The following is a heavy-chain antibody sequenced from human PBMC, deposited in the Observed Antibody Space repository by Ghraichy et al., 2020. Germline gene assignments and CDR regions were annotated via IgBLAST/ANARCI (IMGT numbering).Heavy chain of an antibody. J-gene: IGHJ3*02. CDR2: TDPSDSHT. Sequence: GESLNISCKGSGYRFSSYWISWVRQMPGKGLEWMGTTDPSDSHTTYSSSFQGHVTISVDKSINTAYLQWSSLKASDTAMYYCARLNVGTSWFSINGFTMWALGTKVTVSS. CDR3: ARLNVGTSWFSINGFTM. V-gene: IGHV5-10-1*01. D-gene: IGHD3-10*01. CDR1: GYRFSSYW.